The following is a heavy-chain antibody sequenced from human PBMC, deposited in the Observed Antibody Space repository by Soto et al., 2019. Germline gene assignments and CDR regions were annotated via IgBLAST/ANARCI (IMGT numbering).Heavy chain of an antibody. D-gene: IGHD2-8*01. CDR2: IWYDGSNK. CDR1: GFTFSSYG. Sequence: QVQLVESGGGVVQPGRSLRLSCAASGFTFSSYGMHWVRQAPGKGLEWVAVIWYDGSNKYYADSVKGRFTISRDNSKNTLYLQMNSLRAEDTAVYYCARGGDCTNGVCYGPGDKPFDYWGQGTLVTVSS. J-gene: IGHJ4*02. CDR3: ARGGDCTNGVCYGPGDKPFDY. V-gene: IGHV3-33*01.